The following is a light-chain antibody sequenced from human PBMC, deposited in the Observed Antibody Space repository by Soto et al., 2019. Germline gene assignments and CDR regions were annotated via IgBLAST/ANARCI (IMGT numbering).Light chain of an antibody. CDR3: QQYHSWPLT. J-gene: IGKJ4*01. CDR1: RSLNFK. V-gene: IGKV3-15*01. Sequence: ETVMTQSPATLSVSPGERATLSCKASRSLNFKLAWYQHKPGQGPRLLIYDTSIRATGVPARFSGSGSGTDFTLTISSLQSEDFAVYCCQQYHSWPLTFGGGTKVEI. CDR2: DTS.